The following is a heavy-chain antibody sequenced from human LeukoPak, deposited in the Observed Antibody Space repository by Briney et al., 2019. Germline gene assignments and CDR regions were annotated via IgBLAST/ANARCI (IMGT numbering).Heavy chain of an antibody. CDR2: IYTSGST. Sequence: KASETLSLTCTVYGGSFSGYYYWSWIRQPAGKGLEWIGRIYTSGSTNYNPSLKSRVTMSVDTSKNQFSLKLSSVTAADTAVYYCARAVYGCSSTSCSFLFDYWGQGTLVTVSS. J-gene: IGHJ4*02. CDR3: ARAVYGCSSTSCSFLFDY. V-gene: IGHV4-4*07. D-gene: IGHD2-2*01. CDR1: GGSFSGYYY.